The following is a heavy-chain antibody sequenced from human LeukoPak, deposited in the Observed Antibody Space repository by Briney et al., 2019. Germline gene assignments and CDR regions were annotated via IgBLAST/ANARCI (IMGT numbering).Heavy chain of an antibody. CDR3: AKDADIVVSSYFDN. CDR1: GFTFSSYG. CDR2: IRYDGGNK. V-gene: IGHV3-30*02. J-gene: IGHJ4*02. Sequence: GGSLRLSCAASGFTFSSYGMHWVRQAPGKGLEWVAFIRYDGGNKYYADSVKGRFTISRDNSNNTLSLQMNSLRAEDTAVYYCAKDADIVVSSYFDNWGQGTLVTVSS. D-gene: IGHD2-2*01.